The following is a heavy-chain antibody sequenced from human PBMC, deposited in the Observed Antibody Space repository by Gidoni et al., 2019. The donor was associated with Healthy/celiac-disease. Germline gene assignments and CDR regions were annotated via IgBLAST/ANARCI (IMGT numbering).Heavy chain of an antibody. V-gene: IGHV6-1*01. CDR3: ARAEVLWFGELASPTALDY. Sequence: QVQLQQSGPGLVKPSQTLSLTCAISGDSVSSNSAAWNWIRQSPSRGLEWLGRTYYRSKWYNDYAVSVKSRITINPDTSKNQFSLQLNSVTPEDTAVYYCARAEVLWFGELASPTALDYWGQGTLVTVSS. CDR1: GDSVSSNSAA. CDR2: TYYRSKWYN. J-gene: IGHJ4*02. D-gene: IGHD3-10*01.